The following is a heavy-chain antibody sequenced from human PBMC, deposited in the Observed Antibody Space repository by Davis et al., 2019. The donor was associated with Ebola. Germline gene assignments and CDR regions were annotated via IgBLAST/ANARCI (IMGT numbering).Heavy chain of an antibody. D-gene: IGHD3-10*01. CDR3: AKDNRRELLWFGELLSPFDY. V-gene: IGHV3-23*01. Sequence: GESLKISCAASGFTFSSYAMSWVRQAPGKGLEWVSAISGSGGSTYYADSVKGRFTISRDNSKNTLYLQMNSLRVEDTAVYYCAKDNRRELLWFGELLSPFDYWGQGTLVTVSS. CDR2: ISGSGGST. J-gene: IGHJ4*02. CDR1: GFTFSSYA.